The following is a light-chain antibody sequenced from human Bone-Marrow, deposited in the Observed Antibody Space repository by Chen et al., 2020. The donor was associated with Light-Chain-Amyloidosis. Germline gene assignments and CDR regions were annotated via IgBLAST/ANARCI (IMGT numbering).Light chain of an antibody. CDR1: SGSIASNY. Sequence: NFMLTQPHSVSESPGKTVTISCTRSSGSIASNYVQWYQQRPGSAPTTVTYEDNQRPSGVPDRFSGSIDSASNSASLTSSGLKTEDEADYYCQSYDSSNRWVFGGGTKLTVL. J-gene: IGLJ3*02. V-gene: IGLV6-57*03. CDR2: EDN. CDR3: QSYDSSNRWV.